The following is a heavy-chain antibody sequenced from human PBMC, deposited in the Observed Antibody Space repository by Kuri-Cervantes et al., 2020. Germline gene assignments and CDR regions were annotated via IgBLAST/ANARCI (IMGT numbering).Heavy chain of an antibody. V-gene: IGHV3-30*02. CDR3: AKDLGTMVRGAMDV. Sequence: GGSLRLSCSASGFTFDDYAMHWVRQAPGKGLEWVAFIRYDGSNKYYADSVKGRFTISRDNSKNTLYLQMDSLRGEDTAVYYCAKDLGTMVRGAMDVWGKGTTVTVSS. J-gene: IGHJ6*03. CDR2: IRYDGSNK. D-gene: IGHD3-10*01. CDR1: GFTFDDYA.